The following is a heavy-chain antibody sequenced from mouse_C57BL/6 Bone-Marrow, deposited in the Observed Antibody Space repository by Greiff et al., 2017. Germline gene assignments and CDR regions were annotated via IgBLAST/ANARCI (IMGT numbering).Heavy chain of an antibody. CDR1: GYTFTSYW. CDR3: ASYYYGSSSWFAY. J-gene: IGHJ3*01. CDR2: IHPNSGST. D-gene: IGHD1-1*01. V-gene: IGHV1-64*01. Sequence: QVQLQQPGAELVKPGASVKLSFKASGYTFTSYWMHWVTQRPGQGLEWLGMIHPNSGSTNYNVKFKSKATLTVDKSSSTAYMQHSSLTSEDSAVYYCASYYYGSSSWFAYWGQGTLVTVSA.